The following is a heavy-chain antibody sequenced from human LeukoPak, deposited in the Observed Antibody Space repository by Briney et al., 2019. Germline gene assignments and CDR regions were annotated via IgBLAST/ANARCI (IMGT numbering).Heavy chain of an antibody. J-gene: IGHJ4*02. V-gene: IGHV3-33*08. CDR1: GFTFSSYA. D-gene: IGHD4-23*01. Sequence: GGSLRLSCAASGFTFSSYAMHWVRQAPGKGLEWVAVIWYDGSNKYYADSVKGRFTISRDNSKNTLYLQMNSLRAEDTAVYYCARPSMGYGGNSGLDYWGQGTLVTVSS. CDR3: ARPSMGYGGNSGLDY. CDR2: IWYDGSNK.